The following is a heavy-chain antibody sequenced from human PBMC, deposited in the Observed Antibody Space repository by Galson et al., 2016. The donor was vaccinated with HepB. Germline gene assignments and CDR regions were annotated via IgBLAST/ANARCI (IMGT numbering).Heavy chain of an antibody. J-gene: IGHJ6*02. CDR3: ARFATRDFYGLDV. D-gene: IGHD5-24*01. CDR2: IYYNGYT. Sequence: ETLSLTCSVSGDSISSRSYYWGWIRQSPGKGLEWIGSIYYNGYTHYNPSLKSRVTISIDTSKNHFSLKLNSVTAADTAVYYCARFATRDFYGLDVWGPGTTVTVSS. V-gene: IGHV4-39*01. CDR1: GDSISSRSYY.